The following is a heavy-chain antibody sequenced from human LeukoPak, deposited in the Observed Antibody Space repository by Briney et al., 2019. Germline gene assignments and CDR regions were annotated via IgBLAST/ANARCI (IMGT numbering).Heavy chain of an antibody. Sequence: PGGSLRLSCAASGFTFSSYSMNWVRQAPGKGLEWVSDTNWNGGSTGYADSVKGRFTVSRDNAKNSLYLQMNSLRVEDTALYYCARSSGHSYGPFPYWGQGTLVTVSS. V-gene: IGHV3-20*04. CDR3: ARSSGHSYGPFPY. J-gene: IGHJ4*02. D-gene: IGHD5-18*01. CDR1: GFTFSSYS. CDR2: TNWNGGST.